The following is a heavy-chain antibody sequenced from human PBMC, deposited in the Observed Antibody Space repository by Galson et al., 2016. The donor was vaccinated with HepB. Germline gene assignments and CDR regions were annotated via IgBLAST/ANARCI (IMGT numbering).Heavy chain of an antibody. CDR1: GLFG. CDR2: ISSDESIK. J-gene: IGHJ5*02. V-gene: IGHV3-30*18. CDR3: AKDGPPIWFDP. Sequence: SLRLSCAASGLFGIHWVRQAPGKRLEWIAVISSDESIKYYADSVKGRFTISRDNSKTTVYLEMNSLRAEDTAVYYCAKDGPPIWFDPWGHGTLVTVSS.